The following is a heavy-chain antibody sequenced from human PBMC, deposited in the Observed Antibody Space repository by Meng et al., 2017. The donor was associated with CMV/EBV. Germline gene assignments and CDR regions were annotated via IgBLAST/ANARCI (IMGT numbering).Heavy chain of an antibody. Sequence: GESLKISCAASGFTFSTYAMHWVRLVPGKGLEWVTVVSSDGTNKYYGDSVKGRFTISRDNSKNTLYLQMNSLRTEDTALYYGARNPHYDFWVEGSNGMDVWGQGTTVTVSS. V-gene: IGHV3-30-3*01. CDR2: VSSDGTNK. D-gene: IGHD3-3*01. CDR1: GFTFSTYA. J-gene: IGHJ6*02. CDR3: ARNPHYDFWVEGSNGMDV.